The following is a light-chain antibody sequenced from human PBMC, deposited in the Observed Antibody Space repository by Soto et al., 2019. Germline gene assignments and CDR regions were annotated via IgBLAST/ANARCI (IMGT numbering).Light chain of an antibody. CDR3: QSFESTLGGLV. Sequence: QSVLTQPPSVSGAPGQRVTISCTGSSSNIGAGYDVHWYQQFPGTAPKLLIYDNNNRPSGVPDRFSGSKSGTSASLAITGLRAGDGAFYYCQSFESTLGGLVFGRGTQLTVL. V-gene: IGLV1-40*01. J-gene: IGLJ7*01. CDR2: DNN. CDR1: SSNIGAGYD.